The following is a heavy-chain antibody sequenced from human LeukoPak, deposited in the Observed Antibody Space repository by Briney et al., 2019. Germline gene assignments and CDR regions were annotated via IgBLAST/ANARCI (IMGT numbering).Heavy chain of an antibody. J-gene: IGHJ6*03. CDR2: INYSGNT. CDR3: ARRPQSYIDV. CDR1: GGSISSSYY. V-gene: IGHV4-39*01. Sequence: SETLSLTCTVSGGSISSSYYWGWIRQPPGKGLEWIGSINYSGNTFYNPSLKSRVTISVDTSKNQFSLNLSSVTAADTAVYYCARRPQSYIDVWGKGTTVTVSS.